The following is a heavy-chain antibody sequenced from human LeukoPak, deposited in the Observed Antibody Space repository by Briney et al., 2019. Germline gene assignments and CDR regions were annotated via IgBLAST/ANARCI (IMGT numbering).Heavy chain of an antibody. Sequence: SETLSLTCIVSDGSISSSSYYWGWIRQPPGKGLEWIGIIYYSGITHYNPSLKSRVTILVDTSKNQFSLKLSSVTDADTAVYYCARVRRSLNWFDSWGQGTLVTVSS. CDR2: IYYSGIT. D-gene: IGHD3-3*01. V-gene: IGHV4-39*01. CDR1: DGSISSSSYY. J-gene: IGHJ5*01. CDR3: ARVRRSLNWFDS.